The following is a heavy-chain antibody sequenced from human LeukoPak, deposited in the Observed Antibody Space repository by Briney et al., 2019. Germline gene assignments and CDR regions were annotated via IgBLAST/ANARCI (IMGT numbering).Heavy chain of an antibody. CDR1: GLTFSSYG. CDR3: AKGPKNDWKNAYFQR. CDR2: IRYDGTKK. Sequence: GGSLRLSCAASGLTFSSYGMHWVRQAPGKGLEWVAFIRYDGTKKYYADSVKGRFTISRDNSKNTLFLQMNSLRAEDTAVYYCAKGPKNDWKNAYFQRWGQGTLVTASS. D-gene: IGHD1-1*01. V-gene: IGHV3-30*02. J-gene: IGHJ1*01.